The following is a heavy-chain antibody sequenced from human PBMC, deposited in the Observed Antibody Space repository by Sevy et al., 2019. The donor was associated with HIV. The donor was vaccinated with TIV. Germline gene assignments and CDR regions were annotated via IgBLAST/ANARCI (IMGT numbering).Heavy chain of an antibody. Sequence: GGSLRLSCAASGFTFSTYAMGWVRQAPGKGLEWVSGISNSGGNIYYADSVKGRFTISRDNSKSTLYLQMNSLRAEETAVYYCAKDGAPYCTGGICFPYWYFDLWGRGTLVTVSS. CDR2: ISNSGGNI. V-gene: IGHV3-23*01. J-gene: IGHJ2*01. D-gene: IGHD2-8*02. CDR3: AKDGAPYCTGGICFPYWYFDL. CDR1: GFTFSTYA.